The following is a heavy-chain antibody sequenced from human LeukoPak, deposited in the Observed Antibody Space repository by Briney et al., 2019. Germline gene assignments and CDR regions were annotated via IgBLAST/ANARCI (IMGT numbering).Heavy chain of an antibody. Sequence: PGGSLRLSCAASGFTFSSHWMSWVRQAPGKGLEWVSAISGSGGSTYYADSVKGRFTISRDNSKNTLYLQMNSLRAEDTAVYYCAKDRLPHNYYDSSLGYWGQGTLVTVSS. CDR3: AKDRLPHNYYDSSLGY. D-gene: IGHD3-22*01. V-gene: IGHV3-23*01. CDR2: ISGSGGST. CDR1: GFTFSSHW. J-gene: IGHJ4*02.